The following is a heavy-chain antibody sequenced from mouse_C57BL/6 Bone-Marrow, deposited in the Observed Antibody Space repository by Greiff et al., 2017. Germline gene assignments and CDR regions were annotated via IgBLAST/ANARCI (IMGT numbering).Heavy chain of an antibody. V-gene: IGHV5-12*01. Sequence: EVMLVESGGGLVQPGGSLKLSCAASGFTFSDYYMYWVRQTPEKRLEWVAYISNGGGSTYYPDTVKGRFTISRDNAKNTLYLQMSRLKSEDTAMYYCARRGVYYGSSYKYAMDYWGQGTSVTVSS. J-gene: IGHJ4*01. CDR3: ARRGVYYGSSYKYAMDY. CDR1: GFTFSDYY. CDR2: ISNGGGST. D-gene: IGHD1-1*01.